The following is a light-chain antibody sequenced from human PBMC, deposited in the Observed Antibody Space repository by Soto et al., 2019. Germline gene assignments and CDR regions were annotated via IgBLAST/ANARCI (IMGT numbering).Light chain of an antibody. Sequence: QSALTQPASVSGSPGQSITISCTGTSSDVGGYSYVSWYQQHPGKAPKLMIYDVSNRPSGVSNRFSGSKSGNTASLTISGLQAEDEAEYYARSYTISSNLVFGGGTNLTAL. J-gene: IGLJ2*01. CDR1: SSDVGGYSY. CDR3: RSYTISSNLV. V-gene: IGLV2-14*01. CDR2: DVS.